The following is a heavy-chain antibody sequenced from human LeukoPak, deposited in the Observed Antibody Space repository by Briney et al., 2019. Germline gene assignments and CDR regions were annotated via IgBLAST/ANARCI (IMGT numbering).Heavy chain of an antibody. V-gene: IGHV3-11*06. CDR2: ISSSSSYT. D-gene: IGHD3-10*01. Sequence: GGSLRLSCAASGFTFSDYYMTWIRQAPGKGLEWVSYISSSSSYTNYADSVKGRFTISRDNGKNSLYLQMNNLRAEDTAVCYCARRGLMVRGDDYWGQGTLVTVSS. CDR1: GFTFSDYY. CDR3: ARRGLMVRGDDY. J-gene: IGHJ4*02.